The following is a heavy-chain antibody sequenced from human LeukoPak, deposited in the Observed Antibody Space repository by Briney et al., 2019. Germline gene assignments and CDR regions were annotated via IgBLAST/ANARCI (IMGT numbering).Heavy chain of an antibody. Sequence: GGSLRLSCAASGFTVSSNYMSWVRQAPGKGLEWVSSISSSSSYIYYADSVKGRFTISRDNAKNSLYLQMNSLRAEDTAVYYCATSQWLVRGPVYYWGQGTLVTVSS. J-gene: IGHJ4*02. CDR1: GFTVSSNY. D-gene: IGHD6-19*01. V-gene: IGHV3-21*01. CDR3: ATSQWLVRGPVYY. CDR2: ISSSSSYI.